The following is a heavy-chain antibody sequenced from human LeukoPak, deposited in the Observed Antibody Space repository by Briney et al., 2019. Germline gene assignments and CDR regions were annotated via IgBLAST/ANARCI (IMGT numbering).Heavy chain of an antibody. J-gene: IGHJ4*02. CDR2: ISYDGSNK. V-gene: IGHV3-30*18. Sequence: GGSLRLSCAASGFTFSSYGMHWVRQAPGKGLEWVAVISYDGSNKYYADSVKGRFTISRDNSKNTLYLQMNSLRAEDTAVYYCAKGSTQGEDLYYFDYWGQGTLVTVSS. CDR3: AKGSTQGEDLYYFDY. CDR1: GFTFSSYG. D-gene: IGHD3-16*01.